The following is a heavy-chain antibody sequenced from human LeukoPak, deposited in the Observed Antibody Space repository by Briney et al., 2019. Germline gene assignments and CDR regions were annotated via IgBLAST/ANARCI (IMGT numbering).Heavy chain of an antibody. CDR1: GYSISSGYY. V-gene: IGHV4-38-2*02. D-gene: IGHD3-3*01. Sequence: SETLSLTCTVSGYSISSGYYWGWIRQPPGKGLEWIGSIYHSGSTYYNPSLKSRVTISVDTSKNQFSLKLSSVTAADTAVYYCARDYDLRDFDYWGQGTPVTVSS. CDR3: ARDYDLRDFDY. J-gene: IGHJ4*02. CDR2: IYHSGST.